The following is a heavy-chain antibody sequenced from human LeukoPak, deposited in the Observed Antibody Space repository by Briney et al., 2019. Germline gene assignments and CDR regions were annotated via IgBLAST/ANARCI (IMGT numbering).Heavy chain of an antibody. CDR1: GYTFASYY. CDR3: ARVELNYGMDV. V-gene: IGHV1-46*01. CDR2: INPSGGSA. D-gene: IGHD1-7*01. J-gene: IGHJ6*02. Sequence: ASVKVSCNTSGYTFASYYIHWVRQAPGQGPEWMGIINPSGGSAGYAQNFQGRVTMTRATSTSTVYMELSSLRSEDTAVYYCARVELNYGMDVWGQGTTVTVSS.